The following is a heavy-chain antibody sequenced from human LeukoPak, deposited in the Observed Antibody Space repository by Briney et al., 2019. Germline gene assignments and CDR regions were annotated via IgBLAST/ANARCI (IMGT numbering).Heavy chain of an antibody. J-gene: IGHJ4*02. CDR2: INPSGGST. Sequence: VSVKVSCKASGYTFTSYYMHWVRQAPGQGLEWMGIINPSGGSTSYAQKFQGRVTMTRDTSTSTVYMELSSLRSEDTAVYYCARPGEGGEFDYWGQGTLVTVSS. V-gene: IGHV1-46*01. CDR1: GYTFTSYY. CDR3: ARPGEGGEFDY. D-gene: IGHD3-16*01.